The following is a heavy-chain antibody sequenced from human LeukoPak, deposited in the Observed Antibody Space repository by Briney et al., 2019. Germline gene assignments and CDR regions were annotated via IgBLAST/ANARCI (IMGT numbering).Heavy chain of an antibody. CDR1: GGSISSSSYY. V-gene: IGHV4-39*01. CDR2: IYYIGST. J-gene: IGHJ5*02. D-gene: IGHD3-22*01. Sequence: SETLSLTCTVSGGSISSSSYYWGWIRQPPGKGLEWIGSIYYIGSTYYNPSLKSRVTISVDTSKNQFSLKLSSVTAADTAVYYCARTYYYDSSGYYNWFDPWGQGTLVTVSS. CDR3: ARTYYYDSSGYYNWFDP.